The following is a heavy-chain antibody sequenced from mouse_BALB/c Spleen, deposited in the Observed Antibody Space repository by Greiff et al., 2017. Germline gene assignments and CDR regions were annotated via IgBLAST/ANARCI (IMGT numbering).Heavy chain of an antibody. Sequence: QVQLQQSGAELAKPGASVKMSCKASGYTFTSYWMHWVKQRPGQGLEWIGYINPSTGYTEYNHKLKDKATLTAAKSTSTAYMQLSSLTSEDSAVEYCARRPGTPRTGFAYWGQGSLVTVSA. CDR2: INPSTGYT. J-gene: IGHJ3*01. D-gene: IGHD3-3*01. V-gene: IGHV1-7*01. CDR3: ARRPGTPRTGFAY. CDR1: GYTFTSYW.